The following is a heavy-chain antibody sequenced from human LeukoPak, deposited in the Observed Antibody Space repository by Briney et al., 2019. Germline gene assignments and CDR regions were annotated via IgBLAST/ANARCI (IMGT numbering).Heavy chain of an antibody. CDR3: ARDLAVDY. Sequence: GGSLRLSCAASGFTFSSYSMNWVRQAPGKGLEWVSYISSSSSTIYYADSVKGRFTISKDNAKNSLYLQMNSLRAEDTAVYYCARDLAVDYWGQGTLVTVSS. CDR1: GFTFSSYS. J-gene: IGHJ4*02. CDR2: ISSSSSTI. V-gene: IGHV3-48*01.